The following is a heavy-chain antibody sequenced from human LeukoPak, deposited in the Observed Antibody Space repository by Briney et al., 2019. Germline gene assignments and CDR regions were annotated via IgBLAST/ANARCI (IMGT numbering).Heavy chain of an antibody. V-gene: IGHV4-4*07. Sequence: SETLSLSCTVSGGSISSYHWSWIRQPAGKGLEWIGRIYTSGSTNYNPSLKSRVTISVDSSKNQFSLKLISLTAADTAVYYCATIYYASSGYYSNYWGQGTLVTVSS. D-gene: IGHD3-22*01. CDR3: ATIYYASSGYYSNY. CDR2: IYTSGST. CDR1: GGSISSYH. J-gene: IGHJ4*02.